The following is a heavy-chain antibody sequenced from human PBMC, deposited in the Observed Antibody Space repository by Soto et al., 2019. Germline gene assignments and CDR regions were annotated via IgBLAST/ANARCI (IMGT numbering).Heavy chain of an antibody. CDR3: ACDSSGWILDAY. CDR1: GFTFSRWW. V-gene: IGHV3-74*01. J-gene: IGHJ4*01. Sequence: HPGGSLRLSCAASGFTFSRWWMHWVRQAPGKGLVWVSRINSDGSSTGYADSVKGRFTISRDNAQNTLYLQMNSLRAEDTAVYFWACDSSGWILDAYWGQGPRVNV. CDR2: INSDGSST. D-gene: IGHD3-22*01.